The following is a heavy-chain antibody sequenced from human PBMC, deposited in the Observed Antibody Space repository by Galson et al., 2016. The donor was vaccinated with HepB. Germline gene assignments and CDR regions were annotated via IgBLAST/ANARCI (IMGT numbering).Heavy chain of an antibody. J-gene: IGHJ6*04. D-gene: IGHD2-8*02. V-gene: IGHV1-2*02. CDR2: INPNNGGT. CDR3: ARDRWCTGGACDRSSSYSVMDV. CDR1: GYTFTGYY. Sequence: SVKVSCKASGYTFTGYYMHWVRQAPGQGLEWMGWINPNNGGTDYAQKFQGRVTMTRDTSISTAYMELSRVRPDDTAVYYCARDRWCTGGACDRSSSYSVMDVWGKGTTVTVAS.